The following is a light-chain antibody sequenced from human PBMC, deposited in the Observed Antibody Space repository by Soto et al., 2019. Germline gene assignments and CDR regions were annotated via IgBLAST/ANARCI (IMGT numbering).Light chain of an antibody. CDR1: SSNIGAGYY. CDR2: GNS. Sequence: QSVLTQPPSVSGAPGQRVTISCTGSSSNIGAGYYVHWYQQLPGTAPKLLSYGNSNRPSGVPDRFSGSKSGTSASLAITGLQAEDEADYYCQSYDSSLSGVVFGGGTKLTVL. CDR3: QSYDSSLSGVV. J-gene: IGLJ2*01. V-gene: IGLV1-40*01.